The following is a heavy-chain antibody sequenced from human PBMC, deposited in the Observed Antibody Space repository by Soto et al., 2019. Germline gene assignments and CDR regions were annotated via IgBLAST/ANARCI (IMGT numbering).Heavy chain of an antibody. D-gene: IGHD6-19*01. CDR1: GFTFSSYA. V-gene: IGHV3-64D*08. CDR3: VKQPRPGIAVAGTTYYGMDV. CDR2: ISSNGGST. Sequence: PGGSLRLSCSASGFTFSSYAMHWVRQAPGKGLEYVSAISSNGGSTYYADSVKGRFTISRDNSKNTLYLQMSSLRAEDTAVYYFVKQPRPGIAVAGTTYYGMDVWGQGTTVTVSS. J-gene: IGHJ6*02.